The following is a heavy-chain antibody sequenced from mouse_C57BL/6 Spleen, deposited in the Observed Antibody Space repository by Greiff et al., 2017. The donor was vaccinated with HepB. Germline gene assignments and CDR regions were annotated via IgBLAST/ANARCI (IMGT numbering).Heavy chain of an antibody. D-gene: IGHD1-1*01. V-gene: IGHV5-9*01. CDR1: GFTFSSYT. Sequence: EVNLVESGGGLVKPGGSLKLSCAASGFTFSSYTISWVRQTPEKRLEWVATISGGGGNTDYPDSVKGRFTISRDNAKNTLYLQMSSLRSEDTALYYCARRYDYYVWGYFDYWGQGTTLTVSS. CDR3: ARRYDYYVWGYFDY. J-gene: IGHJ2*01. CDR2: ISGGGGNT.